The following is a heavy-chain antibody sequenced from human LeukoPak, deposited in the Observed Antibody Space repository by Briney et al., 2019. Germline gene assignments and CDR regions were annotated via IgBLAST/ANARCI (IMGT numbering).Heavy chain of an antibody. J-gene: IGHJ4*02. CDR3: AKGRFGELDY. CDR2: ISYDGSNK. Sequence: GGSLRLSCAASGFTFSSYGMHWVRQAPGKGLEWVAVISYDGSNKYYADSVKGRFTISRDNSKNTLYLQMNSLRAEDTAVYFCAKGRFGELDYWGQGTLVTVSS. CDR1: GFTFSSYG. V-gene: IGHV3-30*18. D-gene: IGHD3-10*01.